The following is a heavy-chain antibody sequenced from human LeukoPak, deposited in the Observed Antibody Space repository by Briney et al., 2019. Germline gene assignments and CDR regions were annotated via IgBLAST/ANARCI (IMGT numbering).Heavy chain of an antibody. CDR3: ARDGRQQLVRAYFDY. Sequence: PGGSLRLSCAASGFTFSSYAMYWVRQAPGKGLEWVAVISYDGSNKYYADSVKGRFTISRDNSKNTLYLQMNSLRAEDTAVYYCARDGRQQLVRAYFDYWGQGTLVTVSS. J-gene: IGHJ4*02. CDR2: ISYDGSNK. V-gene: IGHV3-30*01. D-gene: IGHD6-13*01. CDR1: GFTFSSYA.